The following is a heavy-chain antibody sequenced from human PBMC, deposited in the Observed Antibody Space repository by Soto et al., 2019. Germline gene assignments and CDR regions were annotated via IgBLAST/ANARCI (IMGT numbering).Heavy chain of an antibody. Sequence: QVQLVQSGAEVKKPGSSVKVSCKASGGTFSSYAISWVRQAPGQGLEWMGGIIPIFGTANYAQKFQGRVTITADESKSTAYMEVCSLRSEDTAVYYCARGGAGDDSSGYPYPPSDYCGQGTLVTVSS. CDR3: ARGGAGDDSSGYPYPPSDY. J-gene: IGHJ4*02. CDR2: IIPIFGTA. D-gene: IGHD3-22*01. CDR1: GGTFSSYA. V-gene: IGHV1-69*19.